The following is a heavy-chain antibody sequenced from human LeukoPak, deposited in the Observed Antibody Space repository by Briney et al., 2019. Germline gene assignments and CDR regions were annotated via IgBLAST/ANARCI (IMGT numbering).Heavy chain of an antibody. V-gene: IGHV1-18*01. CDR2: INAYNGNT. J-gene: IGHJ6*03. CDR3: ARDRHIAAAVYYYYMDV. Sequence: EASVKVSCKASGYTFTSYGISWVRQAPGQGLEWMGWINAYNGNTDYAQRVQGRVTMTTDTSTSTAYMELRSLRSDDTAVYYCARDRHIAAAVYYYYMDVWGKGTPVTVSS. D-gene: IGHD6-13*01. CDR1: GYTFTSYG.